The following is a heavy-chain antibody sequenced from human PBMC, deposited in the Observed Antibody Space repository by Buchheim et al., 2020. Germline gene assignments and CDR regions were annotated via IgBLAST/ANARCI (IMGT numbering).Heavy chain of an antibody. CDR1: GGSISSSSYY. CDR3: ARHAVVVVTTIKLWFDP. V-gene: IGHV4-39*01. Sequence: QLQLQESGPGLVKPSEILSLTCIVSGGSISSSSYYWGWLRQPPGRGLEWIGSNYYSGSTYYNPSLKSRVTMSVDTSKNQFSLRLSSMTAADTAVYYCARHAVVVVTTIKLWFDPWGKG. J-gene: IGHJ5*02. CDR2: NYYSGST. D-gene: IGHD2-21*02.